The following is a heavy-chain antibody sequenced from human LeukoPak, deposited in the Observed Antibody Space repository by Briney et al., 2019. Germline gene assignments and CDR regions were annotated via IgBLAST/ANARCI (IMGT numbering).Heavy chain of an antibody. CDR3: AKDPGRDYYDSSGYYYGAFDI. CDR1: GFTFNSYA. D-gene: IGHD3-22*01. J-gene: IGHJ3*02. V-gene: IGHV3-30*04. Sequence: PGGSLRLSCAVSGFTFNSYAMHWVRQAPGKGLEWVAVISYDGSNKYYADSVKGRFTISRDNSKNTLYLQMNSLRAGDTAVYYCAKDPGRDYYDSSGYYYGAFDIWGQGTMVTVSS. CDR2: ISYDGSNK.